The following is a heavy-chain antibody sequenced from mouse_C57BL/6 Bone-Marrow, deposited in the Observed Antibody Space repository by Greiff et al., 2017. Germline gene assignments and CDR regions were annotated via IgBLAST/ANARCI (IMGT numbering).Heavy chain of an antibody. V-gene: IGHV14-4*01. CDR1: GFNIKDDY. J-gene: IGHJ4*01. CDR2: IDPENGDT. CDR3: TTAYGNYVDYAMDY. Sequence: EVQLQQSGAELVRPGASVKLSCTASGFNIKDDYMHWVKQRPEQGLEWIGWIDPENGDTEYASKFQGKATITADTSSNTAYLQLSSPPSEDTAVYYCTTAYGNYVDYAMDYWGQGTSVTVSS. D-gene: IGHD2-1*01.